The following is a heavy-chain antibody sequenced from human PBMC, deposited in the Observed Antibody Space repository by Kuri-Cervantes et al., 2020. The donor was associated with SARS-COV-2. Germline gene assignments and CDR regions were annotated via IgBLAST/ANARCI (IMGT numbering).Heavy chain of an antibody. CDR3: ASQYCSGGSCYSGYYYGMDV. J-gene: IGHJ6*02. V-gene: IGHV3-30-3*01. CDR1: GFTFSSYA. Sequence: GGSLRLSCAASGFTFSSYAMHWVRQAPGKVLEWVAVISYDGSNKYYADSVKGRFTISRDNSKNTLYLQMNSLRAEDTAVYYCASQYCSGGSCYSGYYYGMDVWGQGTTVTVSS. CDR2: ISYDGSNK. D-gene: IGHD2-15*01.